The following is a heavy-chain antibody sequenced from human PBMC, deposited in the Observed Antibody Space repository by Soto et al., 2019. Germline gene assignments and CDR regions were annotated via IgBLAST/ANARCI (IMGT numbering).Heavy chain of an antibody. Sequence: GASVKVSCKASGGTFSSYAISWVRQAPGQGLEWMGGIIPIFGTANYAQKFQGRVTITADESTSTAYMELSSLRSEDTAVYYCARDGDRIQLWLPGYYYGMDVWGQGTTVTVSS. CDR1: GGTFSSYA. J-gene: IGHJ6*02. CDR2: IIPIFGTA. D-gene: IGHD5-18*01. CDR3: ARDGDRIQLWLPGYYYGMDV. V-gene: IGHV1-69*13.